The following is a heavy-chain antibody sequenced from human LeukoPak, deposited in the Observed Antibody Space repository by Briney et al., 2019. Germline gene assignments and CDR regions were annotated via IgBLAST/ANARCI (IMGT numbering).Heavy chain of an antibody. CDR2: IYSGGDT. D-gene: IGHD3-22*01. CDR1: GFTASSNS. CDR3: ARYDSSGSKRFYFHY. J-gene: IGHJ4*02. V-gene: IGHV3-66*01. Sequence: QPGGSLRLSCAASGFTASSNSMSWVRQAPGKGLEWVSVIYSGGDTYYADSVKGRFTISRDNSKNTLYLQMNSLRAEDTALYYCARYDSSGSKRFYFHYWGQGTLLTVSS.